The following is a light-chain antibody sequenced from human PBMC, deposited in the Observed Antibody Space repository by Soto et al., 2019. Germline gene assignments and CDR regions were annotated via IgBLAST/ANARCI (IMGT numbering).Light chain of an antibody. J-gene: IGKJ2*01. CDR3: QQYGSSPPYT. CDR2: GAS. CDR1: QSVSSSY. V-gene: IGKV3-20*01. Sequence: EIVLTQSPGTLSLSPGERATLSCRASQSVSSSYLAWYQQKPGQAPRLLIYGASSMATGIPDRFSGSESGSDFNLSISRLEPEDFAVYYCQQYGSSPPYTFGQGTKLEIK.